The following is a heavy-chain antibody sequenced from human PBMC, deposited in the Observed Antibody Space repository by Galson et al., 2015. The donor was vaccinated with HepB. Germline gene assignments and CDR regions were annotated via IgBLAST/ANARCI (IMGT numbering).Heavy chain of an antibody. CDR2: IIPIFGTA. V-gene: IGHV1-69*13. J-gene: IGHJ5*02. Sequence: SVKVSCKASGGTFSSFSISWVRQAPGQGLEWMGGIIPIFGTANYAQKFQGRVTITADESTSTTYMELSSLRSEDTAVYYCARDTGPGHSSGWTGWFDPWGQGTLVTVSS. CDR1: GGTFSSFS. CDR3: ARDTGPGHSSGWTGWFDP. D-gene: IGHD6-19*01.